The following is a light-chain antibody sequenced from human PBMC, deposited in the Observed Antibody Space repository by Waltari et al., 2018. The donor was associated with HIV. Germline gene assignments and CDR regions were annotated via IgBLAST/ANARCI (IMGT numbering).Light chain of an antibody. V-gene: IGLV1-44*01. CDR1: SSNIGRNT. CDR3: SGWDGSLNGVV. J-gene: IGLJ3*02. CDR2: SDN. Sequence: QSVLTQPPSASGTPGQRVTISCSGSSSNIGRNTVSWYQQVPGAAPRLLIYSDNQRPSGVPDRFSGSKSGTSASLAISGLQSDDEAHYYCSGWDGSLNGVVFGGGTHLTVL.